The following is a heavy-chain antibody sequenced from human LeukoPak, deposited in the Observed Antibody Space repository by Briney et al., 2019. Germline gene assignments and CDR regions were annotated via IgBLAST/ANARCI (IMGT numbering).Heavy chain of an antibody. CDR1: GYTFTGYY. V-gene: IGHV1-2*02. CDR3: ARSRYYYDSTGYSHHFDY. J-gene: IGHJ4*02. Sequence: ASVKVSCKASGYTFTGYYMHWVRQAPGQGLEWMGWINPNSGGTNYAQKFQGRVTMPRDTSISTADMEPSRLRSDDAAGYYCARSRYYYDSTGYSHHFDYCGQGTLVTVSS. D-gene: IGHD3-22*01. CDR2: INPNSGGT.